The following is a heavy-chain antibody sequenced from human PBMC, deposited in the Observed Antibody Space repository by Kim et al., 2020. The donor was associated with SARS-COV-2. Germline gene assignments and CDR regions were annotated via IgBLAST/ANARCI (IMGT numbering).Heavy chain of an antibody. Sequence: GRFTISRDNAKNSLYLQMNSLRAEDTAVYYCARERRDYSSSFPAFYGMDVWGQGTTVTVSS. V-gene: IGHV3-11*06. J-gene: IGHJ6*02. D-gene: IGHD6-13*01. CDR3: ARERRDYSSSFPAFYGMDV.